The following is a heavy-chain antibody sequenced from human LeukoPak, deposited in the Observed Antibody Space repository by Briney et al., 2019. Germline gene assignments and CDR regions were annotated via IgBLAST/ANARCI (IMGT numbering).Heavy chain of an antibody. CDR2: MNSDGSHI. D-gene: IGHD3-10*01. CDR3: ARGSFGVFDY. CDR1: GFTFSSNA. J-gene: IGHJ4*02. Sequence: PGGSLRLSCAASGFTFSSNAMNWVRQAPGKGLEWVSSMNSDGSHIYHAGSVEGRFTISRDNARNSLYLQMNGLRDEDTAVYYCARGSFGVFDYWGQGILVTVSS. V-gene: IGHV3-48*02.